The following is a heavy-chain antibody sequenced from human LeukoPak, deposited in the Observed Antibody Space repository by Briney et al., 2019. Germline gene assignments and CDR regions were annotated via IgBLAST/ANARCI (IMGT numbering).Heavy chain of an antibody. CDR2: ISSSSSTI. CDR3: ARDSDKTYYYDSSGYGWDY. J-gene: IGHJ4*02. V-gene: IGHV3-11*04. CDR1: GFTFSDYY. Sequence: KSGGSLRLSCAASGFTFSDYYMSWIRQAPGKGLEWVSYISSSSSTIYYADSVKGRFTISRDNAKNSLYLQMNSLRAEDTAVYYCARDSDKTYYYDSSGYGWDYWGQGTLVTVSS. D-gene: IGHD3-22*01.